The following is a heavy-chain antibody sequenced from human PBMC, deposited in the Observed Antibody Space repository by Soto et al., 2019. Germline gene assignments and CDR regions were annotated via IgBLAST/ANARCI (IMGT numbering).Heavy chain of an antibody. V-gene: IGHV4-39*01. CDR3: ARLPNGAYCGGDCYSFDP. CDR2: IYYSGST. J-gene: IGHJ5*02. D-gene: IGHD2-21*02. Sequence: QLQLQESGPGLVRPSETLSLTCTVSGGSISSSSYYWGWIRQPPGKGLEWIGNIYYSGSTYYNPSLKRRVTISVDTSKNQFSLRLSSVTAADTAVYYCARLPNGAYCGGDCYSFDPWGQGTLVTVSS. CDR1: GGSISSSSYY.